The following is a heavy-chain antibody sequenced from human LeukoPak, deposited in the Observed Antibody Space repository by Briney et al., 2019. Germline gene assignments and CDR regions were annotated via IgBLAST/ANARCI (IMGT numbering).Heavy chain of an antibody. CDR1: GFTFSTYS. D-gene: IGHD6-13*01. Sequence: GGSLRLSCAASGFTFSTYSMNWVRQAPGKGLEWVSYISSSSTTIYYADSVKGRFTISRDNARNSPYLQMNSLRDEDTAVYYCARGSAAGTSYWGQGTLVTVSS. V-gene: IGHV3-48*02. CDR3: ARGSAAGTSY. J-gene: IGHJ4*02. CDR2: ISSSSTTI.